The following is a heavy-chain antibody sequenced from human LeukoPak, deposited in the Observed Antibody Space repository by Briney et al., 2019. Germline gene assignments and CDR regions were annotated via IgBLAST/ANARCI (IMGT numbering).Heavy chain of an antibody. D-gene: IGHD5-18*01. CDR2: ISSSSSYI. CDR1: GFTFSSYS. CDR3: AREGVIQLWLRGHYFDY. Sequence: GGSLRLSCAASGFTFSSYSMNWVRQAPGKGLEWVSSISSSSSYIYYADSVKGRFTISRDNAKNSLYLQMNSLRAEDTAVYYCAREGVIQLWLRGHYFDYWGQGTLVTVSS. V-gene: IGHV3-21*01. J-gene: IGHJ4*02.